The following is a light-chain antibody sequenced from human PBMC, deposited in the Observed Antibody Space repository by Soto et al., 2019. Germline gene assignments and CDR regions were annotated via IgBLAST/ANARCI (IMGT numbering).Light chain of an antibody. V-gene: IGKV1-9*01. Sequence: IQLTQSPSSLSASVGDSVSITCRASQGISSFLAWYQQKPGKAPKLLIYATSTLQSGVPSRFSGSGSGTDFTLTISSLQPEDFATYSCQQLNSYPITFGQGTRLEI. J-gene: IGKJ5*01. CDR3: QQLNSYPIT. CDR1: QGISSF. CDR2: ATS.